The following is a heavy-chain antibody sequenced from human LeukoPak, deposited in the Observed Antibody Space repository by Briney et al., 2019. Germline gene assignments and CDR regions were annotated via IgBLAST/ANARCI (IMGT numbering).Heavy chain of an antibody. J-gene: IGHJ4*02. CDR2: ISSSSSYI. CDR3: AREIGDYHYYDYVWGSYKTPYYFDY. V-gene: IGHV3-21*01. D-gene: IGHD3-16*01. CDR1: GFTFSSYA. Sequence: KPGGSLRLSCAASGFTFSSYAMSWIRQAPGKGLEWVSSISSSSSYIYYADSVKGRFTISRDNAKNSLYLQMNSLRAEDTAVYYCAREIGDYHYYDYVWGSYKTPYYFDYWGQGTLVTVSS.